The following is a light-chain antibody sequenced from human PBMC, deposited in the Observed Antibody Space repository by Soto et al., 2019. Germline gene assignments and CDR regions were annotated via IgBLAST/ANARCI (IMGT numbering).Light chain of an antibody. CDR3: QQYGSSPLWT. Sequence: EIVLSQSPGTLSLSPGERATLSCRASQSVSSSYLAWYQQKPGQAPRLLIYGASSRATGIPGRFIGSGSGTDFTLTISRLEPEDFAVYYCQQYGSSPLWTFGQGTKVDIK. V-gene: IGKV3-20*01. J-gene: IGKJ1*01. CDR1: QSVSSSY. CDR2: GAS.